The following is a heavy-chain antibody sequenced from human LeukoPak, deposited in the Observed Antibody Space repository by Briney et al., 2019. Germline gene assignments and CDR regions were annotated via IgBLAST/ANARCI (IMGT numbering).Heavy chain of an antibody. V-gene: IGHV1-2*06. D-gene: IGHD4-17*01. CDR3: ARDGGYGDYVYYYYMDV. J-gene: IGHJ6*03. CDR2: INPNSGGT. CDR1: GYTFTGYY. Sequence: ASVKVSCKASGYTFTGYYMHWVRQAPGQGLEWMGRINPNSGGTNYAQKFQGRVTMTRDTSISTAYMELSMLRSDDTAVYYCARDGGYGDYVYYYYMDVWGKGTTVTVSS.